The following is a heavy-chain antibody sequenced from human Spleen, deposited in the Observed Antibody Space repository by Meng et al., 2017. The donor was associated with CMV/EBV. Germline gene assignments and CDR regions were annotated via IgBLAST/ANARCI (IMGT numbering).Heavy chain of an antibody. CDR3: AKAYGSGKSFFDY. CDR2: IYSGGEST. CDR1: GLTVSSNY. Sequence: GGSLRLSCAASGLTVSSNYMTWIRQAPGKGLEWVSLIYSGGESTYYADSVKGRFTISRDNSKNTLNLQMNSLRAEDTAVYYCAKAYGSGKSFFDYWGQGTLVTVFS. J-gene: IGHJ4*02. D-gene: IGHD3-10*01. V-gene: IGHV3-23*03.